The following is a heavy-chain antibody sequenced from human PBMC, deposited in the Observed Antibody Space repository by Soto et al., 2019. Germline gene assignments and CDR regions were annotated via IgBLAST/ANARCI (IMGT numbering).Heavy chain of an antibody. J-gene: IGHJ3*02. CDR3: ARSSPPHLLEWLLYGYAFDI. CDR1: GDAFKSCA. V-gene: IGHV1-3*01. Sequence: GISVEASWKDCGDAFKSCARQWVRQAPGQRLEWMGWINAGNGNTKYSQKFQGRVTITRDTSASTAYMELSSLRSEDTAVYYCARSSPPHLLEWLLYGYAFDIWGQGTMVTVSS. CDR2: INAGNGNT. D-gene: IGHD3-3*01.